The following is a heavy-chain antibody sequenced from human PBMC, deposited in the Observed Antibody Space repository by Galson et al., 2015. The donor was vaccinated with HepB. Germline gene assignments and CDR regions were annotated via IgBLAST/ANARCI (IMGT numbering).Heavy chain of an antibody. Sequence: SVKVSCKASGYTFTRYAMNWVRQAPGQGLECMGWINTNTGSPKYAQGFKGRFGFTLDTSVSTAYLQISSLKAEDTAVYYCARDEMSGIGRMDVWGQGTTVTVSS. D-gene: IGHD3-3*01. J-gene: IGHJ6*02. V-gene: IGHV7-4-1*02. CDR3: ARDEMSGIGRMDV. CDR2: INTNTGSP. CDR1: GYTFTRYA.